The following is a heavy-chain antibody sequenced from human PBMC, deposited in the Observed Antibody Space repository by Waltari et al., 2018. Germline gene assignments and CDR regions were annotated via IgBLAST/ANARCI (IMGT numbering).Heavy chain of an antibody. CDR1: GYTFTSYA. V-gene: IGHV1-3*01. Sequence: QVQLVQSGAEVKKPGASVKVSCKASGYTFTSYAMHWVRQAPGQRLEWMGWINAGKGNTKYSQKFQGRVTITRDTSASTAYMELSSLRSEDTAVYYCARDSAGGVDYWGQGTLVTVSS. CDR3: ARDSAGGVDY. D-gene: IGHD2-8*02. CDR2: INAGKGNT. J-gene: IGHJ4*02.